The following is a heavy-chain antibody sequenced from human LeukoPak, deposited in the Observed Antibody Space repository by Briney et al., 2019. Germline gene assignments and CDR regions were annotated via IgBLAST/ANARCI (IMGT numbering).Heavy chain of an antibody. V-gene: IGHV4-59*01. CDR2: IYYTGST. J-gene: IGHJ4*02. D-gene: IGHD3-22*01. Sequence: PSETLSLTCTVSGGSISSYYWSWIQQPPGKGLEWIGYIYYTGSTNYNPSLKSRVTISADTSKNQFSLKLGSVTAADTAVYYCARGPYYYDSSGYYYSYFDYWGQGTLVTVSS. CDR1: GGSISSYY. CDR3: ARGPYYYDSSGYYYSYFDY.